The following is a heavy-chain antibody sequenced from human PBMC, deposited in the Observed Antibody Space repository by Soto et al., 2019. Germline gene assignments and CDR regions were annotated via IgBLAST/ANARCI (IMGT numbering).Heavy chain of an antibody. CDR3: TKGAWLDY. CDR2: ILGRDDTT. Sequence: EVQVLESGGDLVEPGGSLRLSCAASGFSLNTFDMSWVRQAPGKGLEWVSVILGRDDTTYYADSVKGRFTISRDTFKNTLHLQMNSLRVEDTALYFCTKGAWLDYWGQGTLVTVSS. V-gene: IGHV3-23*01. D-gene: IGHD5-12*01. J-gene: IGHJ4*02. CDR1: GFSLNTFD.